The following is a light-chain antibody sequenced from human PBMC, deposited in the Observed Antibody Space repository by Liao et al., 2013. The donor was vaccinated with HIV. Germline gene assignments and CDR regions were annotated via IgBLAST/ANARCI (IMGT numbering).Light chain of an antibody. V-gene: IGLV3-25*03. CDR2: KDS. J-gene: IGLJ1*01. Sequence: SYELTQPPSVSVSPGQTARITCSGDALPKQYAYWYQQKPGQAPVVVIYKDSERPSGIPERFSGSSSGTTVTLTISGVQAEDEADYYCQVWDSSSDHPYVFGTGTKVTVL. CDR1: ALPKQY. CDR3: QVWDSSSDHPYV.